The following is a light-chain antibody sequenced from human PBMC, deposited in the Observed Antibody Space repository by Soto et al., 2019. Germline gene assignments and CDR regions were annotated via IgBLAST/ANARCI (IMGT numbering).Light chain of an antibody. CDR1: SSEVGDYNY. Sequence: QSVLTQPASVSGSPGQSITISCTGTSSEVGDYNYVSWYQQHPGKAPKVMIYDVSNRPSGVFNRFSGSESGNTASLTISGLQAEDEADYYCSSYTSSSTLVFGTGTKVTVL. J-gene: IGLJ1*01. CDR3: SSYTSSSTLV. V-gene: IGLV2-14*01. CDR2: DVS.